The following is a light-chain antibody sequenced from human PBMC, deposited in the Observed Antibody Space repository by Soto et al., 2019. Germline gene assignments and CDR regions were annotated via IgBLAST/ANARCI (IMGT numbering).Light chain of an antibody. CDR1: QDISNY. J-gene: IGKJ2*01. Sequence: DIQMTQSPSSLSASVGDRVTITCQASQDISNYLNWYQQKPGQAPKLLIYDASNLETGVPSRFSGSGYGTDFNFTISSRQPEDIATYYCQHYDNLDTFGQGTKLEIK. V-gene: IGKV1-33*01. CDR3: QHYDNLDT. CDR2: DAS.